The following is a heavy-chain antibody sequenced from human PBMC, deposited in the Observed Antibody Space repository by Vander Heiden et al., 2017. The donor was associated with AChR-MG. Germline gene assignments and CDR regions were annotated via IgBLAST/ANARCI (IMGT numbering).Heavy chain of an antibody. CDR1: GGSFSGYY. CDR3: ARGLQTRPETLYYYMDV. V-gene: IGHV4-34*01. Sequence: QVQLQQWGAGLLKPSETLSLTCAVYGGSFSGYYWSWIRQPPGKGLEWIGEINHSGSTNYNPSLKSRVTISVDTSKNQFSLKLSSVTAADTAVYYCARGLQTRPETLYYYMDVWGKGTTVTVSS. CDR2: INHSGST. J-gene: IGHJ6*03.